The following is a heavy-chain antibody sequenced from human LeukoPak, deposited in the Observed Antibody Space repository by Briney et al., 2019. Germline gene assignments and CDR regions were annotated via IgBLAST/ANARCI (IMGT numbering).Heavy chain of an antibody. V-gene: IGHV3-21*01. D-gene: IGHD6-6*01. CDR3: AREGIAARPAYYYYMDV. CDR1: GFTFSSYS. CDR2: ISSSSSYI. J-gene: IGHJ6*03. Sequence: GGSLSLSCAASGFTFSSYSMNWVRQAPGKGLEWVSSISSSSSYIYYADSVKGRFTISRDKAKNSLYLQMNSLRAEDTAVYYCAREGIAARPAYYYYMDVWGKGTTVTVSS.